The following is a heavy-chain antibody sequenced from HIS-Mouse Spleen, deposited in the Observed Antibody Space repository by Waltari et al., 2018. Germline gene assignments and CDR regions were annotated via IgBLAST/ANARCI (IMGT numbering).Heavy chain of an antibody. CDR2: ISYDGSNK. D-gene: IGHD5-12*01. CDR1: GFPFSSYA. J-gene: IGHJ4*02. CDR3: ARAGTLHIVATTFDY. Sequence: QVQLVESGGGVVQPGRSLSLSGAASGFPFSSYAMHWGRQAPGKGLEWVAVISYDGSNKYYADSVKGRFTISRDNSKNTLYLQMNSLRAEDTAVYYCARAGTLHIVATTFDYWGQGTLVTVSS. V-gene: IGHV3-30*04.